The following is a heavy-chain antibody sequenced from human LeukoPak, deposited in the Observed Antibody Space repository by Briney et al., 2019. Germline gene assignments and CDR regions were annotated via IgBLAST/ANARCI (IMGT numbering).Heavy chain of an antibody. Sequence: SGGSLRLSCAASGFTFSSYWMSWVRQAPGKGLEWIGEINHSGSTNYNPSLKSRVTISVDTSKNQFSLKLSSVTAADTAVYYCASSRKYYGSGRDFDYWGQGTLVTVSS. J-gene: IGHJ4*02. CDR1: GFTFSSYW. CDR2: INHSGST. CDR3: ASSRKYYGSGRDFDY. V-gene: IGHV4-34*01. D-gene: IGHD3-10*01.